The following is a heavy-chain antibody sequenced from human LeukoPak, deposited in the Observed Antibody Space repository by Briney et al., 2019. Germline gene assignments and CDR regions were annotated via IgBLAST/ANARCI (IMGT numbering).Heavy chain of an antibody. V-gene: IGHV3-30*02. CDR3: AKDGSFYYDSSGYYYIDY. CDR1: GFTFSSYA. D-gene: IGHD3-22*01. J-gene: IGHJ4*02. CDR2: IRYDGSNK. Sequence: PGGSLRLSCAASGFTFSSYAMHWVRQAPGKGLEWVAFIRYDGSNKYYADSVKGRFTISRDNSKNTLYLQMNSLRAEDTAVYYCAKDGSFYYDSSGYYYIDYWGQGTLVTVSS.